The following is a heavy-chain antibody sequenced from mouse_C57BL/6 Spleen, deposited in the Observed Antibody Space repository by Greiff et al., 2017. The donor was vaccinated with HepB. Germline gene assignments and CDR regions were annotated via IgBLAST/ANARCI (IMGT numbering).Heavy chain of an antibody. CDR2: ISYDGSN. V-gene: IGHV3-6*01. CDR3: ARGGYYDYDVAWFAY. Sequence: EVQLVESGPGLVKPSQSLSLTCSVTGYSITSGYYWNWIRQFPGNKLEWMGDISYDGSNNYNPSLKNRISITRDTSKNQFFLKLNSVTTEDTATYYCARGGYYDYDVAWFAYWGQGTLVTVSA. CDR1: GYSITSGYY. D-gene: IGHD2-4*01. J-gene: IGHJ3*01.